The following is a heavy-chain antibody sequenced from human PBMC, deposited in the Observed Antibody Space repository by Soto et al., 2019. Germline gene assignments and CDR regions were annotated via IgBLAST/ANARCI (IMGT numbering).Heavy chain of an antibody. CDR2: ISWNSGSI. Sequence: EVQLVESGGGLVQPGRSLRLSCAASGFTFDDYATHWVRQAPGKGLEWVSGISWNSGSIGYADSVKGRFTISRDNAKNSLYLQMNSLRAEDTALYYCAKAGIVGATDYWYFDLWGRGTLVTVSS. J-gene: IGHJ2*01. CDR3: AKAGIVGATDYWYFDL. D-gene: IGHD1-26*01. CDR1: GFTFDDYA. V-gene: IGHV3-9*01.